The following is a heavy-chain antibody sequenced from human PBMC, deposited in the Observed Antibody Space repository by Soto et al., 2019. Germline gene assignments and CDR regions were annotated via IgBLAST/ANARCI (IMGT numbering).Heavy chain of an antibody. CDR1: GGSVTSGPYY. CDR2: IYYNGRT. Sequence: QVQLQESGPGLVKPSETLSLTCTVSGGSVTSGPYYWSWIRQAPGKGLEWIGCIYYNGRTSYNPSLKRRVTISVDTSKIQFALKLNSVTPADTAIYFFARDVSGPSDYWGQGTRVTVSS. J-gene: IGHJ4*02. CDR3: ARDVSGPSDY. V-gene: IGHV4-61*01. D-gene: IGHD2-15*01.